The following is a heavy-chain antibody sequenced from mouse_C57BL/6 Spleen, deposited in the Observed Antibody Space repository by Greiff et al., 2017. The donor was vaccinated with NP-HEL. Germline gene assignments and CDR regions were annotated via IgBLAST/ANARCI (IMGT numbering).Heavy chain of an antibody. D-gene: IGHD2-4*01. V-gene: IGHV5-9-1*02. CDR2: ISSGGDYI. J-gene: IGHJ4*01. Sequence: EVKLVESGEGLVKPGGSLKLSCAASGFTFSSYAMSWVRQTPEKRLEWVAYISSGGDYIYYADTVKGRFTISRDNARNTLYLQMSSLKSEDTAMYYCTRVEDYDYAMDYWGQGTSVTVSS. CDR3: TRVEDYDYAMDY. CDR1: GFTFSSYA.